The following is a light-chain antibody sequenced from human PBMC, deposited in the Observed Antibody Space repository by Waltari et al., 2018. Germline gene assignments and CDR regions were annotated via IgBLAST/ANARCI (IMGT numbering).Light chain of an antibody. V-gene: IGLV2-23*01. J-gene: IGLJ1*01. CDR1: RSGAGIFRL. Sequence: QSALTQPASVSGSPGQSISISCTGTRSGAGIFRLVAWYQQHPGKVPKLLIFEDSKLPSGISDRFSASKSGNTASLTISGLQTEDEADYYCCAYTGSVYVFGHGTKVNVL. CDR2: EDS. CDR3: CAYTGSVYV.